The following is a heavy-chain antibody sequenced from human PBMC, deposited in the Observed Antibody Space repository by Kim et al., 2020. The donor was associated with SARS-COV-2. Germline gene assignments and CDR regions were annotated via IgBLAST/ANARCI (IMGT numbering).Heavy chain of an antibody. CDR2: T. D-gene: IGHD3-10*01. CDR3: ARDFYYGSGSP. Sequence: TSYADSVKGRFTISRDNAKYTLYLQMNSLRAEDTAVYYCARDFYYGSGSPWGQGTLVTVSS. J-gene: IGHJ5*02. V-gene: IGHV3-74*01.